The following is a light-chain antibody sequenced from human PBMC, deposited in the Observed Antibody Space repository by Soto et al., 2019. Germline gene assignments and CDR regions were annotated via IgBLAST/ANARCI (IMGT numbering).Light chain of an antibody. J-gene: IGKJ4*01. Sequence: DIQMTQSPSSLSASVGDRVTITCQASQDISNYLNWYQQKPGKAPKLLIYDASNFETRVPSRFSRSGSGTYFTFTITSLQPEDIATYYCQQYDNLPITFGGGTKVEIK. CDR1: QDISNY. V-gene: IGKV1-33*01. CDR2: DAS. CDR3: QQYDNLPIT.